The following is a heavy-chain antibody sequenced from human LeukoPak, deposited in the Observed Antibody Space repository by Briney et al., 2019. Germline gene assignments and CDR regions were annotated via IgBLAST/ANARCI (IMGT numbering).Heavy chain of an antibody. Sequence: ASVKVSCKASGYTFTGYYMHWVRQAPGQGLEWMGRINPNSGGTNYAQKFQGRVTMTRDTSISTAYMELRRLRSDDTAVYYCARGGSRDSYYDFWSGYSDLVRWGQGTLVTVSS. D-gene: IGHD3-3*01. CDR1: GYTFTGYY. CDR2: INPNSGGT. V-gene: IGHV1-2*06. J-gene: IGHJ4*02. CDR3: ARGGSRDSYYDFWSGYSDLVR.